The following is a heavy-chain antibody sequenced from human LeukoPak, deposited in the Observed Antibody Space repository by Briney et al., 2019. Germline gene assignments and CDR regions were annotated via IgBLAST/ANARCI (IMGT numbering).Heavy chain of an antibody. D-gene: IGHD5/OR15-5a*01. CDR2: IHPGDSDT. Sequence: GESLKISCKGSGYRFTNYWIGWVRQMPGKGLEWMGIIHPGDSDTRYSPSFQGQVTISADKSISTAYLHWSSLKASDTAMYYSARYLRSLGYYYMDVSGKGTTVTVSS. V-gene: IGHV5-51*01. J-gene: IGHJ6*03. CDR3: ARYLRSLGYYYMDV. CDR1: GYRFTNYW.